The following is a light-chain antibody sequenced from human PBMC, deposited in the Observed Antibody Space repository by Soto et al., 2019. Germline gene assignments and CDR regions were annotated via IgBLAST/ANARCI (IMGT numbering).Light chain of an antibody. CDR2: GAS. CDR1: QSVNNN. CDR3: QHYIYPPFT. V-gene: IGKV3-15*01. J-gene: IGKJ1*01. Sequence: EIVMTQSPATLSVSPGERVALSCRASQSVNNNLGWYQQKPGQAPRVLIYGASTRATGIPAWFSGSGSGTDFPLTISILQSEDFPFYYCQHYIYPPFTFGPGTKVEI.